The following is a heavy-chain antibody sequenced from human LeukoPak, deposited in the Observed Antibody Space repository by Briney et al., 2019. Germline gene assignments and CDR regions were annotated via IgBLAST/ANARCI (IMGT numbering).Heavy chain of an antibody. Sequence: SVKVSXKASGGTFSSYAISWVRQAPGQGLEWIGGIIPIFGTANYAQKFKGKVTITAAESTSTAYMELSRLRSEDTAVYYCASSHGDGGCYVRDYYYMDVWGKGTTVTVSS. CDR1: GGTFSSYA. CDR3: ASSHGDGGCYVRDYYYMDV. CDR2: IIPIFGTA. V-gene: IGHV1-69*13. D-gene: IGHD2-21*01. J-gene: IGHJ6*03.